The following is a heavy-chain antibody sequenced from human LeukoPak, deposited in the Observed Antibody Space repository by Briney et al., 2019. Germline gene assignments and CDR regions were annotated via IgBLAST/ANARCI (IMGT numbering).Heavy chain of an antibody. V-gene: IGHV3-74*01. D-gene: IGHD2-15*01. Sequence: GGSLRPSRAVSGFTLSRYCMNWVCQAPGKGLVWVSRINSDGSTITYGDSVKGRFPVSIDNAKNTLYLPFNSLRGEDTAVYYCARVADSSSEANFDYWGQVSLVTVSS. CDR3: ARVADSSSEANFDY. CDR2: INSDGSTI. CDR1: GFTLSRYC. J-gene: IGHJ4*02.